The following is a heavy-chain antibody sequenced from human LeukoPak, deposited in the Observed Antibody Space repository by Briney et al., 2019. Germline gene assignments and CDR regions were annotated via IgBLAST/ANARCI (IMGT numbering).Heavy chain of an antibody. V-gene: IGHV4-59*01. D-gene: IGHD2-21*02. Sequence: SETLSLTCTVSGGSISSYYWSWIRQPPGKGLEWIGYIYGSGTTNYNPSVKSRVTISVDTSKTQFSLKLSSVTTADTAVYYCATWVTSGYYALDVWGQGTTVIVSS. CDR1: GGSISSYY. CDR2: IYGSGTT. CDR3: ATWVTSGYYALDV. J-gene: IGHJ6*02.